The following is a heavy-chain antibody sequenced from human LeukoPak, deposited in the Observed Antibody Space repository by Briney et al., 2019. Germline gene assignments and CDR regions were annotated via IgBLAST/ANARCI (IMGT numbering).Heavy chain of an antibody. J-gene: IGHJ3*02. CDR2: IYYSGST. D-gene: IGHD3-16*02. Sequence: SETLSLTCTVSGSSISSSSYYWGWIRQPPGKGLEWVGSIYYSGSTYYNPSLKSRVTISVDTSKNQFSLKLSSVTAADTAVYYCANMLSPQYDYVWGSYRPPRAFDIWGQGTMVTVSS. CDR1: GSSISSSSYY. CDR3: ANMLSPQYDYVWGSYRPPRAFDI. V-gene: IGHV4-39*01.